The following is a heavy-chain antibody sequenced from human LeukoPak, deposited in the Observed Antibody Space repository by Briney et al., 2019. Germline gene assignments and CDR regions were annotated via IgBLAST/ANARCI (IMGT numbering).Heavy chain of an antibody. CDR3: ASHRRDVWSGYSYTNYFDS. CDR1: GGSISSYY. Sequence: SETLSLTCTVSGGSISSYYWSWIRQPPGKGLEWIGYIYYSGSTNYNPSLKSRVTISVDTSKNQFSLKLSSVTAADTAVYYCASHRRDVWSGYSYTNYFDSWGQGTLVTVSS. D-gene: IGHD3-3*01. CDR2: IYYSGST. V-gene: IGHV4-59*08. J-gene: IGHJ5*01.